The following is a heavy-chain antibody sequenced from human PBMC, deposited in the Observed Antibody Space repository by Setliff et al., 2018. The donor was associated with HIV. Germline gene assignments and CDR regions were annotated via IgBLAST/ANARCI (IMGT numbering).Heavy chain of an antibody. J-gene: IGHJ5*02. Sequence: SETLSLTCTVSGASITSYYWSWIRQSPGKGLEWIGYIYFSGGTHCNPSLKSRLTISIDQSKNQFSLKLTSVTTADTAIYFCARDNPSAHWFDPWGQGTLVTSPQ. CDR1: GASITSYY. CDR3: ARDNPSAHWFDP. CDR2: IYFSGGT. V-gene: IGHV4-59*01.